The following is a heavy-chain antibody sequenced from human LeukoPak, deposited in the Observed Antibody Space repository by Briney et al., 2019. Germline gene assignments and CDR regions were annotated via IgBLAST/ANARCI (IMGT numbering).Heavy chain of an antibody. J-gene: IGHJ4*02. CDR1: GYTFTSYY. D-gene: IGHD3-16*01. V-gene: IGHV1-46*01. Sequence: ASVKVSCKASGYTFTSYYMHWVRQAPGQGLEWMGIINPSGGSTSYAQKFQGRVTMTRDTSTSTVYMELSSLRSEDTAVYYCARAWGLYDYVWGSLVYWGQGTLVTVSS. CDR3: ARAWGLYDYVWGSLVY. CDR2: INPSGGST.